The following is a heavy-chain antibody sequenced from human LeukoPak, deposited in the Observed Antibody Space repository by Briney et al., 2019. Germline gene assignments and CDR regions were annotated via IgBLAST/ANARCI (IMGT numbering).Heavy chain of an antibody. J-gene: IGHJ3*02. CDR1: GGSISSYY. CDR2: IYYSGST. V-gene: IGHV4-59*01. Sequence: SETLSLTCTVSGGSISSYYWSWIRQPPGKGLEWIGYIYYSGSTNYNPSLKSRVTISVDTSKNQFSLKLSSATAADTAVYYCARAGRVTRDVDAFDIWGQGTMVTVSS. CDR3: ARAGRVTRDVDAFDI. D-gene: IGHD1-14*01.